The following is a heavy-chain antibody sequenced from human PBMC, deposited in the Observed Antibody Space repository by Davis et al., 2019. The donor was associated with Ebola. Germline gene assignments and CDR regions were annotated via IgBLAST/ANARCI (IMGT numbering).Heavy chain of an antibody. D-gene: IGHD3-10*01. CDR1: GFTFSSYG. V-gene: IGHV3-30*18. CDR3: AKDGGSGYYYGMDV. CDR2: ISYDGSNK. J-gene: IGHJ6*02. Sequence: PGGSLRLSCAASGFTFSSYGMHWVRQAPGKGLEWVAVISYDGSNKYYAASVKGRFTNSRNNSKDTLYLQMNSLRAEDTSVYYCAKDGGSGYYYGMDVWGQGTTVTVSS.